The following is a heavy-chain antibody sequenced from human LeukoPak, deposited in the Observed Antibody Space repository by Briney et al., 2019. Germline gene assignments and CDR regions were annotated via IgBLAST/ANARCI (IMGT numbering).Heavy chain of an antibody. CDR2: IYSGGYT. CDR1: GFTVSTNY. J-gene: IGHJ6*03. D-gene: IGHD3-3*01. V-gene: IGHV3-66*01. CDR3: ARDWNYYYMDV. Sequence: GGSLRLSCAASGFTVSTNYMSWVRQAPGKGLEWVSVIYSGGYTYYADSVKGRFTISRDNSKNTLYLQMNSLRAEDTAVYYCARDWNYYYMDVWGKGTTVTISS.